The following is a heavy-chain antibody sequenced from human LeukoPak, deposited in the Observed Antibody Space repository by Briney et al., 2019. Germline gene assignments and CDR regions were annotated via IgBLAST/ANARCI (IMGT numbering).Heavy chain of an antibody. Sequence: PGGSLRLSCAASGFTFSSYEMNWVRQAPGKGLEWVSYISSSGSTIYYADSVKGRFTISRDNAKNSLYLQMNSLRVEDTAVYYCARVGTTSPDYWGQGTLVTVSS. V-gene: IGHV3-48*03. J-gene: IGHJ4*02. CDR2: ISSSGSTI. D-gene: IGHD2-2*01. CDR3: ARVGTTSPDY. CDR1: GFTFSSYE.